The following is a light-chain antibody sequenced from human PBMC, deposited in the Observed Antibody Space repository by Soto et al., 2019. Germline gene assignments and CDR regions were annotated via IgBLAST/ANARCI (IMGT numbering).Light chain of an antibody. CDR2: EVS. CDR3: NSYTSSSTVV. CDR1: SSDVGGYNY. Sequence: QSALTQPASVSGSPGQSITIYCTGTSSDVGGYNYVSWYQQHPGKAPKLMIYEVSNRPSGVSNRFSGSRSGNTASLTISGLQAEDEAEYYCNSYTSSSTVVFGTGTKVTVL. J-gene: IGLJ1*01. V-gene: IGLV2-14*01.